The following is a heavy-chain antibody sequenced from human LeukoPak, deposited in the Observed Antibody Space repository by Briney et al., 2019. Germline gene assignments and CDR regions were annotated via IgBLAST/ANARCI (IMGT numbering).Heavy chain of an antibody. J-gene: IGHJ4*02. Sequence: GGSLRLSCAASGFTFSNAWMSWVRQAPGKGLEWVGRIKSKTDGGTTDYAAPVKGRFTISRDDSKNTLYLQMNSLKTEDTAVYYCTTEGRVVVAYHYFDYWGQGTLVTVSS. CDR3: TTEGRVVVAYHYFDY. D-gene: IGHD2-15*01. V-gene: IGHV3-15*01. CDR2: IKSKTDGGTT. CDR1: GFTFSNAW.